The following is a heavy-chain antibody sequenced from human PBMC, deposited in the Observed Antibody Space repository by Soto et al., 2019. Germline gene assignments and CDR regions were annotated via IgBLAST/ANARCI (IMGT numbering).Heavy chain of an antibody. CDR2: IYWDDDT. J-gene: IGHJ4*02. CDR1: GFSLSTYGVG. D-gene: IGHD3-10*01. CDR3: ANRPGFYMAFHY. V-gene: IGHV2-5*02. Sequence: SGPTLVNPTQTLTLTCNFSGFSLSTYGVGVGWIRQPPGKALEWLALIYWDDDTRFSPSLNSRLAITKDTSRSQVVLTMTHMDPVDTATYYCANRPGFYMAFHYWGPASRVTVS.